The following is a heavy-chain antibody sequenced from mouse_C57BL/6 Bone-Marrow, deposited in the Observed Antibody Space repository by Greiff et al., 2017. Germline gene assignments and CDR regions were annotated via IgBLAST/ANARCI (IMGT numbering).Heavy chain of an antibody. D-gene: IGHD2-3*01. CDR3: ARRKWLLRDYAMDY. Sequence: VQLQQSGPELVKPGASVKIPCKASGYTFTDYNMDWVKQSHGKSLEWIGDINPNNGGTIYNQKFKGKATLTVDKSSSTAYMELRSLTSEDTAVYYCARRKWLLRDYAMDYWGQGTSVTVSS. CDR1: GYTFTDYN. CDR2: INPNNGGT. J-gene: IGHJ4*01. V-gene: IGHV1-18*01.